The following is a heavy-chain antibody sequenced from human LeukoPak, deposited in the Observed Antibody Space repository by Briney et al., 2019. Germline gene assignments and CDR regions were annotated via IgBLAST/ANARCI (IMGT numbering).Heavy chain of an antibody. D-gene: IGHD6-19*01. J-gene: IGHJ4*02. CDR2: IYSGGST. V-gene: IGHV3-53*01. CDR3: ARVSYSSGWYFQDY. CDR1: GFIVSSNY. Sequence: GGSLRLSCAASGFIVSSNYMSWVRQAPGKRLEWVSVIYSGGSTYYADSVKGRFTISRDNSKNTLYLQMNSLRAEDTAVYYCARVSYSSGWYFQDYWGQGTLVTVSS.